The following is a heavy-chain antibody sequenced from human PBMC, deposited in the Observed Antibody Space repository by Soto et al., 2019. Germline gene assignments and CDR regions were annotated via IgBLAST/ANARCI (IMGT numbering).Heavy chain of an antibody. J-gene: IGHJ6*02. CDR2: ISSSSSYT. D-gene: IGHD2-2*01. CDR3: ARDRTVVVPAASYGMDV. CDR1: GFSFSTYS. V-gene: IGHV3-21*01. Sequence: GGSLRLSCAASGFSFSTYSMNWVRRAPGKGLEWVSSISSSSSYTYYADSVKGRFTISRDNAKNSLYLQMYTLRAEDTAVYYCARDRTVVVPAASYGMDVWGQGTTVTVSS.